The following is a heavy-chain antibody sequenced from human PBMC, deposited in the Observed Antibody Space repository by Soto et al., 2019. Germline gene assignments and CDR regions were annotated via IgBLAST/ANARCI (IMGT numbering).Heavy chain of an antibody. V-gene: IGHV1-46*01. Sequence: ASVKVSCKASGYTFTSYYIHWVRQAPGQGLEWMGIINPSGGSTSYAQKFQGRVTMTRDTSTSTVYMELSSLRSEDTAVYYCARTPLACSSTSCYREAWFDPWGQGTLVTVSS. CDR2: INPSGGST. J-gene: IGHJ5*02. CDR3: ARTPLACSSTSCYREAWFDP. D-gene: IGHD2-2*01. CDR1: GYTFTSYY.